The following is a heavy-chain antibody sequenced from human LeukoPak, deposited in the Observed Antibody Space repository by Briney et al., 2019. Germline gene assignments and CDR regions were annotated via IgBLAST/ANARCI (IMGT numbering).Heavy chain of an antibody. CDR2: ISGSGGST. Sequence: PGGSLRLSCAASGFTFSSYAMSWVRQAPGKGLEWVSAISGSGGSTYYADSVKGRFTISRDNSKNTLYLQMNSLRAEDTAVYYCAKESYYGSGSSYYFDYWGQGTLVTVSS. CDR1: GFTFSSYA. J-gene: IGHJ4*02. D-gene: IGHD3-10*01. V-gene: IGHV3-23*01. CDR3: AKESYYGSGSSYYFDY.